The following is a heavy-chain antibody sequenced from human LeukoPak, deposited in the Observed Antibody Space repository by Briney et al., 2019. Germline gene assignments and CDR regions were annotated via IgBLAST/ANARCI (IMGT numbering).Heavy chain of an antibody. D-gene: IGHD3-22*01. CDR3: ARDLGQYYDTSDNWFDP. V-gene: IGHV3-74*01. J-gene: IGHJ5*02. Sequence: GGSLKLSCAASGFTFSNYWMHWVRQAPGKGLVWVSRINSDGINTSYADSVKGRFTISRDNAKNTLNLQMNSLRAEDTAVYYCARDLGQYYDTSDNWFDPWGQGTLVTVSS. CDR1: GFTFSNYW. CDR2: INSDGINT.